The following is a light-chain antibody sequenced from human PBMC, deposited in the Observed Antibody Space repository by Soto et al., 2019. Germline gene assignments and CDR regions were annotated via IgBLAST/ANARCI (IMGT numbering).Light chain of an antibody. CDR1: SSDVGAYNY. J-gene: IGLJ1*01. CDR2: EVT. V-gene: IGLV2-8*01. Sequence: QSALTHPSSSSGSLGQSVTISCTGTSSDVGAYNYVSWYQQHPGKAPKLMIYEVTRRPSGVPDRFSGSKSGNTASLNVSGLQAEDEADYYCCSYADNTDYVFGTGTKVTVL. CDR3: CSYADNTDYV.